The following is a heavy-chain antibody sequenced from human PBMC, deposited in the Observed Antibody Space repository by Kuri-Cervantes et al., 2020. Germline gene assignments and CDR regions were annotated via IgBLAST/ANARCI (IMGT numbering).Heavy chain of an antibody. D-gene: IGHD4-11*01. CDR3: ARETVLRAARAFDI. V-gene: IGHV3-9*01. CDR2: ISWNSGSI. Sequence: SLKISCAASGFTFDDYAMHRVRQAPGKGLEWVSGISWNSGSIGYADSVKGRFTISRDNAKNSLYLQMNSLRAEDTAVYYCARETVLRAARAFDIWGQGTMVTVSS. CDR1: GFTFDDYA. J-gene: IGHJ3*02.